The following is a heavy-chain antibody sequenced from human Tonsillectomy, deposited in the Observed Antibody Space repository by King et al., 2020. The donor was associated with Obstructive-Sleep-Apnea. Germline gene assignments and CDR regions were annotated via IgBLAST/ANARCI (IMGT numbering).Heavy chain of an antibody. Sequence: VQLVESGAEVKKPGESLRISCTGSGYSFTSYWISWVRQMPGKGLEWMGRIDPSDSYTNYSPSFQGHVTISADKSISTAYLQWSSLKASDTAMYYCATVRYFDWSTLGYWGQGTLVTVSS. CDR2: IDPSDSYT. D-gene: IGHD3-9*01. CDR3: ATVRYFDWSTLGY. CDR1: GYSFTSYW. J-gene: IGHJ4*02. V-gene: IGHV5-10-1*01.